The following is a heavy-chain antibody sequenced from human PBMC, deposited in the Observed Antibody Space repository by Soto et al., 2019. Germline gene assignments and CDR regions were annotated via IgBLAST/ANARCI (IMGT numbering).Heavy chain of an antibody. CDR3: ARLPGPLVSVLYIYPVDARETPSDVDV. D-gene: IGHD2-15*01. Sequence: VQLLESGGGLVQPGGSLRLSCAASGFTFSTYPMHWVRQGPGKGLEWVAVVSFDGSNKYYRDSVKGRFTISKDNVKNTLFLQMNDLGHEDTAVYYCARLPGPLVSVLYIYPVDARETPSDVDVWGQGTSVTVSS. CDR1: GFTFSTYP. V-gene: IGHV3-30*01. J-gene: IGHJ6*02. CDR2: VSFDGSNK.